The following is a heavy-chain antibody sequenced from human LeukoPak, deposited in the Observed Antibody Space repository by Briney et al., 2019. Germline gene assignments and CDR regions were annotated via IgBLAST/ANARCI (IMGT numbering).Heavy chain of an antibody. CDR3: ASGPQMYSSSWYNWFDP. CDR2: INPNSGGT. V-gene: IGHV1-2*02. J-gene: IGHJ5*02. CDR1: GYTFTGYY. Sequence: ASVKVSCKASGYTFTGYYMHWVRQAPGQGLEWMGWINPNSGGTNYAQKFQGRVTMTRDTSISTAYMELSRLRSDDTAVYYCASGPQMYSSSWYNWFDPWGQGTLVTVSP. D-gene: IGHD6-13*01.